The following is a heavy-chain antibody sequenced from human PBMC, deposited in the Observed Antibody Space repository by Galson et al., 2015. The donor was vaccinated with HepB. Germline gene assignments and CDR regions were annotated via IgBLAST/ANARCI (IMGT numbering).Heavy chain of an antibody. J-gene: IGHJ4*02. Sequence: SLRLSCAASGFTFSSYGMHWVRQAPGKGLEWVAVISYDGSNKYYVDSVKGRFTISRDNSKNTLYLQMNSLRAEDTAVYYCAKDRGSGWLYFDCWGQGTLVTVSS. CDR3: AKDRGSGWLYFDC. CDR2: ISYDGSNK. D-gene: IGHD6-19*01. V-gene: IGHV3-30*18. CDR1: GFTFSSYG.